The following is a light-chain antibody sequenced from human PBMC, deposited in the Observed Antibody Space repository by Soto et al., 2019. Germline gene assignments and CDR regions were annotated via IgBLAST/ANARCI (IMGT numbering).Light chain of an antibody. CDR3: QQYNNWPLT. V-gene: IGKV3D-15*01. CDR2: GAS. Sequence: EIVMTQSPATLSVSVGEGATLSCRASQSVDSNLAWYQQKPGQAPRLIIYGASTRPTGIPARFSGTGSGTEFTLTISSLQSEDFAVYYCQQYNNWPLTFGGGTKVEIK. J-gene: IGKJ4*01. CDR1: QSVDSN.